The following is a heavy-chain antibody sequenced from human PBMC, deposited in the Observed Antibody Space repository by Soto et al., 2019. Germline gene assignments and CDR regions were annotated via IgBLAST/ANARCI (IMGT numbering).Heavy chain of an antibody. CDR3: ARDFLPRGVTTSS. CDR1: GYTFTSYA. CDR2: INAGNGNT. J-gene: IGHJ3*01. D-gene: IGHD4-17*01. V-gene: IGHV1-3*01. Sequence: ASVKVSCKASGYTFTSYAMHWVRQAPGQRLEWMGWINAGNGNTKYSQKLQGRVTITRDTSASTAYMELSSLRSEDTAVYYCARDFLPRGVTTSSWGQGTMVTVSS.